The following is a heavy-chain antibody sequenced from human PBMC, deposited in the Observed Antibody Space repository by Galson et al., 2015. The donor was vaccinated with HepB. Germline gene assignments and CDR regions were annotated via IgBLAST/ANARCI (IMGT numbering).Heavy chain of an antibody. J-gene: IGHJ4*02. CDR2: INHSGST. D-gene: IGHD3-22*01. V-gene: IGHV4-34*01. Sequence: TLSLTCAVYGGSFSGYYWSWIRQPPGKGLEWIGEINHSGSTNYNPSLKSRVTISVDTSKNQFSLKLSSVTAADTAVYYCARGGIYDSSGYYTVHAFDYWGQGTLVTVSS. CDR3: ARGGIYDSSGYYTVHAFDY. CDR1: GGSFSGYY.